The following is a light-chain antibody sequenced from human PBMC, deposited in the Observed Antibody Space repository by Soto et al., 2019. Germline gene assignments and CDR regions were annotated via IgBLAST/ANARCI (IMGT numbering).Light chain of an antibody. Sequence: EIVLTQSPATLSVSPGEGATLSCRASQSVGSLLAWYQQKPGQAPRLLIYRASSRATGISGSFSGSGSGTEFTLTISSLQPEDFATYYCQQANSFPHTFGQGTRLEIK. CDR3: QQANSFPHT. CDR2: RAS. V-gene: IGKV3-15*01. J-gene: IGKJ2*01. CDR1: QSVGSL.